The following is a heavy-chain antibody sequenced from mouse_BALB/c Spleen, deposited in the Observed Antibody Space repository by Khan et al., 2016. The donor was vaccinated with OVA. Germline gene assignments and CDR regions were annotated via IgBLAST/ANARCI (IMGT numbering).Heavy chain of an antibody. V-gene: IGHV2-9*02. D-gene: IGHD3-3*01. CDR3: ARSKYLARY. CDR1: GYSLTRYG. J-gene: IGHJ2*01. CDR2: IWAGGST. Sequence: QVQLKESGPGLVAPSQSLSITCTVYGYSLTRYGVHWVRQPPGKGLEWLGLIWAGGSTNYNWALMSRLSISIDNSKSLVFLIMNSLQTDDTALDYWARSKYLARYWGQGTTLTVPS.